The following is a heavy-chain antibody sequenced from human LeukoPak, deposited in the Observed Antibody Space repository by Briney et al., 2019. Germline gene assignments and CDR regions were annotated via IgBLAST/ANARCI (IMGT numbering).Heavy chain of an antibody. Sequence: GGSLRLSCAASGFTFSSYSMNWVRQAPGKGLEWVSSISSSSSYIYHADSVKGRFTISRDNAKNSLYPQMNSLRAEDTAVYYCARDDPTAMGCFDYWGQGTLVTVSS. D-gene: IGHD5-18*01. CDR3: ARDDPTAMGCFDY. CDR1: GFTFSSYS. V-gene: IGHV3-21*01. CDR2: ISSSSSYI. J-gene: IGHJ4*02.